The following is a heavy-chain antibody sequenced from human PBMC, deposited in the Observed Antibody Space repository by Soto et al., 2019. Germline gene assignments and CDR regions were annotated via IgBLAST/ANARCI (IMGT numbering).Heavy chain of an antibody. CDR3: SDWRAGGPVNLDH. D-gene: IGHD2-15*01. CDR2: IDVLDGA. V-gene: IGHV3-23*01. J-gene: IGHJ4*02. Sequence: EVQVLESGGDLVQPGGSLRLSCVVSGLSLNNYAIAWVRHAPGKGLEFVSTIDVLDGAWYSDSVRGRLAISRDVSRNTVYLQMSSLRVEVTAIYFCSDWRAGGPVNLDHWGPGTRVTVSS. CDR1: GLSLNNYA.